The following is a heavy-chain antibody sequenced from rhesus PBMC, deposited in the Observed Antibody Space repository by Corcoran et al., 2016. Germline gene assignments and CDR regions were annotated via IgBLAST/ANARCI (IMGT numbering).Heavy chain of an antibody. J-gene: IGHJ4*01. D-gene: IGHD2-15*01. Sequence: EVQLVESGGGLAKPGGSLRLSCAASGFTFSSYWMTWVRQAPGKGLEWVSAINCGGGRTYYADSVKGRFTISRDNSKNTLSLQMNSLRAEETAVYYCAKEYCSSTYCSQVGDYWGQGVLVTVSS. CDR1: GFTFSSYW. CDR2: INCGGGRT. CDR3: AKEYCSSTYCSQVGDY. V-gene: IGHV3S25*01.